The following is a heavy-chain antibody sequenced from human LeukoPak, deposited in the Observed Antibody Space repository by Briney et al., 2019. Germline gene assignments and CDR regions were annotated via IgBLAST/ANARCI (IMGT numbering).Heavy chain of an antibody. CDR3: ARAAGGFHFDY. J-gene: IGHJ4*02. Sequence: SVKGRFTISRDNAKNSLYLQMNSLRAEDTAVYYCARAAGGFHFDYWGQGTLVTVSS. D-gene: IGHD6-13*01. V-gene: IGHV3-11*06.